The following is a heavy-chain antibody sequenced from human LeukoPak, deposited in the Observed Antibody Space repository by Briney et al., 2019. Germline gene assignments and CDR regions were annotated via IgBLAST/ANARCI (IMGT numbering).Heavy chain of an antibody. Sequence: PSETLSLTCTVSGGSISSYYWSWIRQPPGKGLKWIGYIYYSGSTNYNPSLKSRVTISVDTSKNQFSLKLSSVTAADTAVYYCASSLYSGSYAALDYWGQGTLVTVSS. J-gene: IGHJ4*02. CDR1: GGSISSYY. CDR3: ASSLYSGSYAALDY. V-gene: IGHV4-59*08. D-gene: IGHD1-26*01. CDR2: IYYSGST.